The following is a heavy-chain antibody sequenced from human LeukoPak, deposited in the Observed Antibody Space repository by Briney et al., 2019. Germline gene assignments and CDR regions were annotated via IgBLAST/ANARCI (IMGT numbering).Heavy chain of an antibody. CDR3: ARDSPMYYYDSSGYSDY. V-gene: IGHV1-69*06. Sequence: SAKVSCKASGGTFSSYAISWVRQAPGQGLEWMGRMIPIFGTANYAQKFQGRVTITADKSTSTAYMELSSLRSEDTAVYYCARDSPMYYYDSSGYSDYWGQGTLVTVSS. D-gene: IGHD3-22*01. CDR2: MIPIFGTA. CDR1: GGTFSSYA. J-gene: IGHJ4*02.